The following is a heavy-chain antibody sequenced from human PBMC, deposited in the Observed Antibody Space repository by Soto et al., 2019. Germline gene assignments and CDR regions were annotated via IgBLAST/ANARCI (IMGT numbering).Heavy chain of an antibody. CDR3: SLVPILDH. CDR2: ISSSGSTI. Sequence: LRLSCVASGFTFSSYEMNWVRQAPGKGLEWVSYISSSGSTIYYEDSVKGRCTISRDNAKNSLYLQMNSLRAEDTAVYYCSLVPILDHWGQGTLVTVP. J-gene: IGHJ4*02. CDR1: GFTFSSYE. D-gene: IGHD2-8*02. V-gene: IGHV3-48*03.